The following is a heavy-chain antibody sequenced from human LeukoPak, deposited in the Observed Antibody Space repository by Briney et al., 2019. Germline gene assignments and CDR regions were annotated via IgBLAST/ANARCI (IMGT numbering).Heavy chain of an antibody. CDR1: GFTFKYYA. J-gene: IGHJ4*02. Sequence: GGSLRLSCAASGFTFKYYAMTWVRQAPGKGLEGVAAIDGSGDDTYYAESVKGRFTISRDNSQNTLFLQVNSLRAEDTAVYYCARDLRGSIVRYFDYWGQGTLVTVSS. CDR3: ARDLRGSIVRYFDY. CDR2: IDGSGDDT. D-gene: IGHD3-9*01. V-gene: IGHV3-23*01.